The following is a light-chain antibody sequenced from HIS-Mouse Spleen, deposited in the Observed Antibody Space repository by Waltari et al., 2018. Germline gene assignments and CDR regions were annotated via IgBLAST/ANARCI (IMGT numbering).Light chain of an antibody. CDR1: SRDVGGYNV. CDR3: SSYAGSNNWV. Sequence: QSALTQPPSASGSPGQSVPPYCTGTSRDVGGYNVVPWYQQHPGKAPKLMIYEVIKRPSVVPDRFSGSKSGNTASLTVSGLQAEDEADYYCSSYAGSNNWVFGGGTKLTVL. J-gene: IGLJ3*02. CDR2: EVI. V-gene: IGLV2-8*01.